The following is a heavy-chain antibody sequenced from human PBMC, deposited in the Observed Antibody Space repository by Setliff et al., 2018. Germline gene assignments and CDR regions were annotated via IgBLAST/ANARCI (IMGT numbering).Heavy chain of an antibody. CDR1: GYTLSKYY. Sequence: VASVKVSCKASGYTLSKYYMHWVRQAPGQGLEWMGIINPSGGLTKYAQKFQGRVTMTSDTSTNTVYLEVSSLRSEDTAVYFCARDRFYNSWSGTSITAPHDAFDIWGQGTTVTVS. CDR2: INPSGGLT. CDR3: ARDRFYNSWSGTSITAPHDAFDI. J-gene: IGHJ3*02. D-gene: IGHD3-3*01. V-gene: IGHV1-46*03.